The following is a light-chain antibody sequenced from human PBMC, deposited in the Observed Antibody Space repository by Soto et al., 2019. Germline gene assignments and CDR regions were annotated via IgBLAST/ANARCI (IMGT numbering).Light chain of an antibody. CDR1: SSDVGGYNY. CDR3: SSYSSSSTLV. J-gene: IGLJ2*01. CDR2: DVS. Sequence: QSVLTLPACVSGSPGQSITISCTGTSSDVGGYNYVSWYQQHPGKAPKLMIYDVSNRPSGVSNRFSGSKSGNTASLTISGLQAEDEADYYCSSYSSSSTLVFGGGTKLTVL. V-gene: IGLV2-14*01.